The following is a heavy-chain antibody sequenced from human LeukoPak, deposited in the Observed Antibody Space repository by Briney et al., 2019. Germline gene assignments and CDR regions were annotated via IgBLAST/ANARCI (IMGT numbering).Heavy chain of an antibody. CDR2: IYDSGRT. V-gene: IGHV4-59*01. CDR1: GGSISSYY. CDR3: ARDLYGDYAFDI. J-gene: IGHJ3*02. D-gene: IGHD4-17*01. Sequence: SETLSLTCTVFGGSISSYYWTWIRQPPGKGLEWIGYIYDSGRTNYNPSLKSRVTISVDTSRKQFSLKLSSVTAADTAVYYCARDLYGDYAFDIWGQGTLVTVSS.